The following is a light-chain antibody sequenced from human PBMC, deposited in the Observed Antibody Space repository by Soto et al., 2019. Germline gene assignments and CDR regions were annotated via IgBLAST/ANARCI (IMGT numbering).Light chain of an antibody. J-gene: IGKJ3*01. CDR2: KAS. V-gene: IGKV1-5*03. CDR3: QQSYSTAFT. CDR1: QTISSW. Sequence: DIQMTQSPSTLSGSVGDRVTITCRASQTISSWLAWYQQKPGKAPKLLIYKASTLKSGVPSRFSGSGSGTDFTLTISSLQPEDFATYYCQQSYSTAFTFGPGTKVDIK.